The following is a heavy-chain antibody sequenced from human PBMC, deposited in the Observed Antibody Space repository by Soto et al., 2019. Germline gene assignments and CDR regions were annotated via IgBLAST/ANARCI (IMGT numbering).Heavy chain of an antibody. D-gene: IGHD2-8*02. CDR3: ARGATIELNTIGAY. V-gene: IGHV3-48*02. Sequence: PVVSLILSCAASGFTFSSDNIDVFLQAPGKGLDWLSYISSSSSTIYYADSVKGRFTISTDNAKNSLYLQMNSLRDDDTAMYYCARGATIELNTIGAYWGQRTLVTVSS. J-gene: IGHJ4*01. CDR1: GFTFSSDN. CDR2: ISSSSSTI.